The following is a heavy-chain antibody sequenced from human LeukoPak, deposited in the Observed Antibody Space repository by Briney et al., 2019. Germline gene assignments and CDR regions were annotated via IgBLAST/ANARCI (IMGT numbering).Heavy chain of an antibody. V-gene: IGHV4-61*02. D-gene: IGHD3-16*01. CDR1: GGSISSGSYY. Sequence: SQTLSLTCTVSGGSISSGSYYWSWIRQPAGKGLEWIGRIYTSGSTNYNPSLKSRVTISVDTSKNQFSLMLSSVTAADTAVYYCASGPRGYFDYWGQGTLVTVSS. CDR2: IYTSGST. J-gene: IGHJ4*02. CDR3: ASGPRGYFDY.